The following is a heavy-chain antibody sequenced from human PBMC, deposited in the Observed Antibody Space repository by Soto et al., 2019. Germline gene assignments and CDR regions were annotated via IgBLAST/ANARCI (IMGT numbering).Heavy chain of an antibody. CDR3: ARVYADYVKDPDWYFDL. CDR1: GHTFTSYG. D-gene: IGHD4-17*01. J-gene: IGHJ2*01. Sequence: QVQLVQSGAEVKKPGASVKVSCKASGHTFTSYGITWVRQAPGQGLEWMGWISAYNGNTNYPQKLQGRVTMTTDTSTSTAYMELRSLRSDDTAVYYCARVYADYVKDPDWYFDLWGRGTLVTVSS. CDR2: ISAYNGNT. V-gene: IGHV1-18*01.